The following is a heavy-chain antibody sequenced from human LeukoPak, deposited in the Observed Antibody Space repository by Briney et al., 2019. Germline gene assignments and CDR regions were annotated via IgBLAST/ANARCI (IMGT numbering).Heavy chain of an antibody. CDR2: MSYDGRNR. Sequence: GGSLRLSCAASGFTFSSYAMSWVRQAPGKGLEWVAVMSYDGRNRYYADSVMGRFTISRDSSKNTLYLQMNSLRVEDTAVYYCARDGDTAIRGVNFDYWGQGTLVTVSS. CDR3: ARDGDTAIRGVNFDY. J-gene: IGHJ4*02. V-gene: IGHV3-30*04. D-gene: IGHD3-10*01. CDR1: GFTFSSYA.